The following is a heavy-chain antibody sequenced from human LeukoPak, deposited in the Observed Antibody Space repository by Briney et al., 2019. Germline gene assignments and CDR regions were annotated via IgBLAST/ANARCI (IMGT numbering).Heavy chain of an antibody. CDR1: GGSISSYY. D-gene: IGHD3-10*01. V-gene: IGHV4-59*01. CDR2: IYYSGST. CDR3: ARFYGSGSSIDY. J-gene: IGHJ4*02. Sequence: SETLSLTCTVSGGSISSYYWRWIRQPPGKGLEWIGYIYYSGSTNYNPSLKSRVTISVDTSKNQFSLKLSSVTAADTAVYYCARFYGSGSSIDYWGQGTLVTVSS.